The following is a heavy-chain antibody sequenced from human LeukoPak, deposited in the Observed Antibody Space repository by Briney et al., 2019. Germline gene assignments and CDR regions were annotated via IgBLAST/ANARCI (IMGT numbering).Heavy chain of an antibody. V-gene: IGHV2-5*08. CDR2: IYWDDDK. J-gene: IGHJ1*01. CDR1: GFSLSTSGMC. D-gene: IGHD3-10*01. CDR3: AHRGHLWFGEYFQH. Sequence: SGPALVKPTQTLTLTCTFSGFSLSTSGMCVSWIRQPPGKALEWLALIYWDDDKRYSPSLKSRLTITKDTSKNQVVLTMTNMDPVDTTTYYCAHRGHLWFGEYFQHWGQGTLVTVSS.